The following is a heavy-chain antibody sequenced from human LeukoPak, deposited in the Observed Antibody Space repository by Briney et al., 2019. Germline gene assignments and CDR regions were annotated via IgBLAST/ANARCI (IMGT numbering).Heavy chain of an antibody. CDR3: AYMTTPSY. CDR1: GFTFSSFS. CDR2: IRYDGSNK. J-gene: IGHJ4*02. Sequence: GGSLRLSCAASGFTFSSFSMNWVRQAPGKGLEWVAFIRYDGSNKYYADSVKGRFTISRDNSKNTLYLQMNSLRAEDTAVYYCAYMTTPSYWGQGTLVTVSS. D-gene: IGHD4-11*01. V-gene: IGHV3-30*02.